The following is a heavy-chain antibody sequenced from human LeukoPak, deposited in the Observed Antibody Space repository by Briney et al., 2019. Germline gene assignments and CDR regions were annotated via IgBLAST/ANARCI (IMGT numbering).Heavy chain of an antibody. J-gene: IGHJ4*02. CDR2: ISGSGGST. Sequence: SGGSLRLSCAASGFTFSSYAMSWVRQAPGKGLEWVSAISGSGGSTYYADSVKGRFTISRDNSKNTLYLQMNSLRAEDTAVYYCAKDQRALYKAEHDYWGQGTPVTVSS. D-gene: IGHD1-14*01. CDR1: GFTFSSYA. V-gene: IGHV3-23*01. CDR3: AKDQRALYKAEHDY.